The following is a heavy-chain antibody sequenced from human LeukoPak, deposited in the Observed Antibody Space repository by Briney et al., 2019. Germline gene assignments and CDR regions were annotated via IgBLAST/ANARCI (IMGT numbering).Heavy chain of an antibody. CDR3: ARRVHIAALYDDFDI. J-gene: IGHJ3*02. D-gene: IGHD6-13*01. CDR1: GGSISSYY. CDR2: IYTSGST. V-gene: IGHV4-4*09. Sequence: PSETLSLTCTVSGGSISSYYWSWLRQPPGKGLEWIGYIYTSGSTNYNPSLKSRVTISVDTSKNQFSLKLSSVTAADTAVYYCARRVHIAALYDDFDIWGRGTMVTVSS.